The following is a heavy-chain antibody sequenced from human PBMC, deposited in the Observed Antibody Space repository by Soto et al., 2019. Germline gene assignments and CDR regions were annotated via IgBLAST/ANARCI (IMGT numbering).Heavy chain of an antibody. CDR2: ITWNSGTI. CDR1: GFSFDEYA. D-gene: IGHD1-1*01. CDR3: AKDASGRDSVWNDFDN. J-gene: IGHJ4*02. Sequence: EVQLVESGGGLVQPGRSLRLSCAASGFSFDEYAMHWVRQGPGKGLEWVSGITWNSGTIGYADSVKGRFTISRDNVKNYLYLQMNSLRADDTVLYFCAKDASGRDSVWNDFDNWGQGTLVTVSS. V-gene: IGHV3-9*01.